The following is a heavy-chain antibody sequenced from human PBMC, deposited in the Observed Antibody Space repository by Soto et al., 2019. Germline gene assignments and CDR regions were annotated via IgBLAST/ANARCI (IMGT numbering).Heavy chain of an antibody. CDR2: IYWNDDK. D-gene: IGHD5-12*01. J-gene: IGHJ5*02. CDR1: GFSLSTSGVG. Sequence: SGPTLVNPTQTLTLTCTFSGFSLSTSGVGVGWIRQPPGKALEWLALIYWNDDKRYSPSLKSRLTITKDTSKNQVVLTMTNMDPVDTATYYCARSRGDSGYAKRYNWSGPWGQGTLVTVSS. CDR3: ARSRGDSGYAKRYNWSGP. V-gene: IGHV2-5*01.